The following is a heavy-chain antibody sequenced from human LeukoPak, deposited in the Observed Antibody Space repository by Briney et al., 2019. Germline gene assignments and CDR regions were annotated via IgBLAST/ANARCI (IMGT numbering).Heavy chain of an antibody. V-gene: IGHV3-23*01. D-gene: IGHD2-21*01. J-gene: IGHJ4*02. CDR3: SKGQADSNSYFTAVH. Sequence: GGSLRLSCAASGFTFITYAMSWARQAPGKGLEWVSAIRASGSRTYYADSVKGRFTISIDNSKYTLSLQMNGLRADDTAAYYCSKGQADSNSYFTAVHWGQGTLVTVSS. CDR2: IRASGSRT. CDR1: GFTFITYA.